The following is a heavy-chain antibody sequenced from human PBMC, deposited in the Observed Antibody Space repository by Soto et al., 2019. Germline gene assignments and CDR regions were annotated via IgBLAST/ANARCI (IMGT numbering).Heavy chain of an antibody. D-gene: IGHD1-26*01. CDR2: IIPMFGIG. CDR3: ARGYRENYFYAIDV. Sequence: QVQLVQSGAEVKMPGSSVRVSCKASGGSFSKYGISWVRQAPGQGLEWMGGIIPMFGIGNYAEKFLGRVTITWEASKSASHMELSTLRSEDTAVYFCARGYRENYFYAIDVWGQWTTVTVSS. V-gene: IGHV1-69*01. CDR1: GGSFSKYG. J-gene: IGHJ6*02.